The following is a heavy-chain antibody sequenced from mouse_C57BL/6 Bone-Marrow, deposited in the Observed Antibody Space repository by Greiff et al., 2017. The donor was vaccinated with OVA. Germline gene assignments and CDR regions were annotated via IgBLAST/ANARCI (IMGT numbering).Heavy chain of an antibody. CDR3: ARHYYGSSFLDY. CDR2: IDPSDSYT. CDR1: GYTFTSYW. V-gene: IGHV1-59*01. Sequence: QVQLQQPGAELVRPGTSVKLSCKASGYTFTSYWMHWVKQRPGQGLEWIGVIDPSDSYTNYNQKFKGKATLTVDTSSSTAYMQLSSLTSEDSAVYYCARHYYGSSFLDYWGQGTTLTVSS. D-gene: IGHD1-1*01. J-gene: IGHJ2*01.